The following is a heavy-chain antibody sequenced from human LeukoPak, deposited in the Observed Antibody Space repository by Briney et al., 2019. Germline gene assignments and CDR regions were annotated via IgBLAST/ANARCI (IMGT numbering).Heavy chain of an antibody. CDR2: ISSSSSYI. D-gene: IGHD1-26*01. Sequence: PGGSLLLSCAASGFTFSSYSMNWVRQAPGKGLEWVSSISSSSSYIYYADSVKGRFTISRDNAKNSLYLQMNSLRAEDTAVYYCASFLSGSYKEPFDYWGQGTLVTVSS. J-gene: IGHJ4*02. CDR1: GFTFSSYS. CDR3: ASFLSGSYKEPFDY. V-gene: IGHV3-21*01.